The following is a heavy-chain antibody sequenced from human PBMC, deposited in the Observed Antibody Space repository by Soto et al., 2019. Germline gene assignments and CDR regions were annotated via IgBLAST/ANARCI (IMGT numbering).Heavy chain of an antibody. Sequence: QVQLVESGGGVVQPGRSLRLSCAASGFTFSSYAMHWVRQAPGKGLEWVAVISYDGSNKYYADSVKGRFTISRDNSKNTLYLQMNSLRAEDTAVYYCAIVHDYGDYDAFDIWGQGTMVTVSS. CDR3: AIVHDYGDYDAFDI. D-gene: IGHD4-17*01. CDR1: GFTFSSYA. CDR2: ISYDGSNK. V-gene: IGHV3-30-3*01. J-gene: IGHJ3*02.